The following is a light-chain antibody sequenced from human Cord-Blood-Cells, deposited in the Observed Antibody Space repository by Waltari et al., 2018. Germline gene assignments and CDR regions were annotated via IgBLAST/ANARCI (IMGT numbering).Light chain of an antibody. V-gene: IGKV3-20*01. CDR2: GAS. CDR1: QRVSSSY. Sequence: ESVLKQPPGTLSLSPGERATPACRASQRVSSSYLAWYQQKPGQAPRLLIYGASSRATGIPDRFSGSVSGTDFTLTISRLEPEDFGVYYCQQYGSSRTFGQGTKVEIK. J-gene: IGKJ1*01. CDR3: QQYGSSRT.